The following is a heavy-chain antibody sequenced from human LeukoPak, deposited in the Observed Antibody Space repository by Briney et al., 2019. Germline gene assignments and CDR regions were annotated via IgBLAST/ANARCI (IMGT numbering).Heavy chain of an antibody. CDR2: ITGGGGSI. Sequence: PGGSLRLSCVASGFTFSTYGMRWVRQAPGQGLEWVSAITGGGGSIYYADSVKGRFTISRDNSKNRLYLQMNSLRAEDTAVYYCAKTRGWTDNWFAPWGQGTLVTVSS. CDR1: GFTFSTYG. D-gene: IGHD6-19*01. J-gene: IGHJ5*02. CDR3: AKTRGWTDNWFAP. V-gene: IGHV3-23*01.